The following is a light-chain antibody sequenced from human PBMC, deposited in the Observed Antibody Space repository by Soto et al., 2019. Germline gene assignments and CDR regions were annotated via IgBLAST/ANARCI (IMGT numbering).Light chain of an antibody. CDR3: QSYDSSNQV. V-gene: IGLV6-57*04. Sequence: NFMLTQPHSVSESPGKTVTISCTRSSGSIASNYVQWYQQRPGSAPTTVIYEDNQRPSGVPDRFSGSIDSSSNSAALTVSGLKNEDEADYSCQSYDSSNQVFGGGTKVTVL. J-gene: IGLJ3*02. CDR1: SGSIASNY. CDR2: EDN.